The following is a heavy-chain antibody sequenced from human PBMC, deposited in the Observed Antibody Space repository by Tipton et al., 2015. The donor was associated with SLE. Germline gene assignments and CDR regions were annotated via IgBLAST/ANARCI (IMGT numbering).Heavy chain of an antibody. J-gene: IGHJ3*02. D-gene: IGHD2-21*02. CDR3: ARYGDSCADAFDI. V-gene: IGHV3-33*08. CDR1: GFTFSSYG. CDR2: IWYDGSNK. Sequence: SLRLSCAASGFTFSSYGMHWVRQAPGKGLEWVAVIWYDGSNKYYADSVKGRFTISRDNSKNTVHLQMNSLRNEDTAVYYCARYGDSCADAFDIWGQGTMVTVSS.